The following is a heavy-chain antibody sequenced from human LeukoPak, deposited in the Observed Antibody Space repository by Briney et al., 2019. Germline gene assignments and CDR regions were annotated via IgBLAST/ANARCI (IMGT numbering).Heavy chain of an antibody. D-gene: IGHD6-19*01. J-gene: IGHJ3*02. CDR3: AADPQWGGTYHI. V-gene: IGHV1-24*01. Sequence: GASVKVSCKVSGYTLTELAMHWVRQVPGKGLEWMRGYDPEEGKTVYAQKFQVRITMTDDTSTDTTYMELSSLRSEDTAVYYCAADPQWGGTYHIWGQGTVVIVSS. CDR2: YDPEEGKT. CDR1: GYTLTELA.